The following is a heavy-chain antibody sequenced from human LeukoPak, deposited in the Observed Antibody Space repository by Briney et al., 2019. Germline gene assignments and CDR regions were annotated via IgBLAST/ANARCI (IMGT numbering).Heavy chain of an antibody. V-gene: IGHV4-59*01. CDR2: IYYSGST. Sequence: SETLSLTCTVSGGSISTYYWSWIRQPPGKGLEWIGYIYYSGSTNYSPSLKSRVTISVDTSKNQFSLELSSVTAADTALYYCARVTRGYNYGSDYWGQGTLVTVSS. D-gene: IGHD5-18*01. J-gene: IGHJ4*02. CDR1: GGSISTYY. CDR3: ARVTRGYNYGSDY.